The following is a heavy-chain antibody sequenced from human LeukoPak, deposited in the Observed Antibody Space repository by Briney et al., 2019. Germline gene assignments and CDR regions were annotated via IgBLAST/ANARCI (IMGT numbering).Heavy chain of an antibody. CDR1: GFTFSSYP. CDR2: ISGSGGST. J-gene: IGHJ6*02. CDR3: ASQPGSGSPYYYGMDV. D-gene: IGHD1-26*01. V-gene: IGHV3-23*01. Sequence: GGSLRLSCAASGFTFSSYPMSWVRQAPGKGLEWVSAISGSGGSTYYADSVKGRFTISRDNAKNSLYLQMNSLRAEDTAVYYCASQPGSGSPYYYGMDVWGQGTTVTVSS.